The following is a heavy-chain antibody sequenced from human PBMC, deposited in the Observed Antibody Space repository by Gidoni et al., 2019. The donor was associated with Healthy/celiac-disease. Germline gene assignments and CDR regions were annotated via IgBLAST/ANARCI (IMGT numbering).Heavy chain of an antibody. CDR2: ISAYNGNT. CDR1: GYTFTSYG. Sequence: QVQLVQSGAEVKKPGASVKVSCKASGYTFTSYGISWVRQAPGQGLEWMGWISAYNGNTNYAQKLQGRVTMTTDTSTSTAYMELRSLRSDDTAVYYCARESGYDSSGYYYEEIYYFDYWGQGTLVTVSS. CDR3: ARESGYDSSGYYYEEIYYFDY. V-gene: IGHV1-18*01. J-gene: IGHJ4*02. D-gene: IGHD3-22*01.